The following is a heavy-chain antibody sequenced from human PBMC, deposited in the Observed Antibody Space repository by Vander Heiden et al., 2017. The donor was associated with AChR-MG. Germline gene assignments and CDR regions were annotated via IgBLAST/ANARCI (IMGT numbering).Heavy chain of an antibody. V-gene: IGHV4-4*02. D-gene: IGHD6-25*01. CDR3: ARDSKDSRGYSHWYFDL. J-gene: IGHJ2*01. Sequence: QVHLQESGSGLVKPSGTLSLTCVVSGDSITSSYWWRWVRQSPGKGLEWIGGIYHTGSTNYNPSLKGRVSMSVDKSKNQFSLTLNSVTAADTAVYYCARDSKDSRGYSHWYFDLWGRGTLVTVSS. CDR1: GDSITSSYW. CDR2: IYHTGST.